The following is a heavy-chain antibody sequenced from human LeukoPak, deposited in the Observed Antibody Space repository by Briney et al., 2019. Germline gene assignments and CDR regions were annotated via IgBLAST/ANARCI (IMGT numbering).Heavy chain of an antibody. CDR2: IYYSGST. Sequence: SEALSLTCTVSGGSISSSSCYWGWIRQPPGKGLEWIGSIYYSGSTFYNPSLKSRVTISVDTSKNQFSLKLSSVTAADTAVYYCARLPAGSGSLSYFDYWGQGTWPPSPQ. CDR1: GGSISSSSCY. V-gene: IGHV4-39*01. D-gene: IGHD3-10*01. CDR3: ARLPAGSGSLSYFDY. J-gene: IGHJ4*02.